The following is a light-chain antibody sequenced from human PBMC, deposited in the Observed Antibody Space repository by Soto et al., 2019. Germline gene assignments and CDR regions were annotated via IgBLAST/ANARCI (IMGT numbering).Light chain of an antibody. CDR2: GAS. V-gene: IGKV3-15*01. J-gene: IGKJ1*01. Sequence: QCPASLAVSPGERATLSCRASQSVSSNLAWYHQKPGQAPRLLIYGASTRATGIPARFSGSGSGTEFTLTISSLQSEDFAVYYCQQYNNWPQTFGQGTKVDIK. CDR1: QSVSSN. CDR3: QQYNNWPQT.